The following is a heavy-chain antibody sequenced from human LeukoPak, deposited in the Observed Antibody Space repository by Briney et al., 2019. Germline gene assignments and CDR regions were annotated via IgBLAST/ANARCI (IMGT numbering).Heavy chain of an antibody. CDR3: ASCRRYSYGYLFDY. D-gene: IGHD5-18*01. CDR1: AGSFIGYY. V-gene: IGHV4-34*01. Sequence: SETLSPTCAVYAGSFIGYYWGWIPQPPGQGREWVAEINHSGSTNYNPSLKSRVTISVDTSKNQFSLKLSSVTAADTAVYYCASCRRYSYGYLFDYWGQGTLVTVSS. CDR2: INHSGST. J-gene: IGHJ4*02.